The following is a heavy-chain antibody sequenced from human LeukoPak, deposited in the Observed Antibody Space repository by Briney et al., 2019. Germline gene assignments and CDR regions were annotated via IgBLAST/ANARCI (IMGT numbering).Heavy chain of an antibody. CDR3: ARGSPVGDS. D-gene: IGHD3-10*01. V-gene: IGHV4-59*01. Sequence: AETLSLTCTVSGGSMSSYYWTWMRQPPGKRLEWIGYIYYNGNTGYNPSLESRVNMSVDTSKNQFSLKLSSVTAADTAVYFCARGSPVGDSWGQGTLVTASS. CDR1: GGSMSSYY. CDR2: IYYNGNT. J-gene: IGHJ4*02.